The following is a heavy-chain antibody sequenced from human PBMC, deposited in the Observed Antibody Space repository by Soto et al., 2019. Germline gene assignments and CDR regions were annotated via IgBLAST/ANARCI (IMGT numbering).Heavy chain of an antibody. D-gene: IGHD6-6*01. CDR3: AKNWDTTFSSSSH. CDR2: ISGSGGST. CDR1: GFSFSTYA. J-gene: IGHJ4*02. Sequence: EVQLSESGGGLVQAGGSLRLSCSASGFSFSTYAMSWVRQAPGKGLEWVSAISGSGGSTYYADSVKGRFTISRDNSKNTLYLQMNSLRAEDTAVYYCAKNWDTTFSSSSHWGQGTLVTVSS. V-gene: IGHV3-23*01.